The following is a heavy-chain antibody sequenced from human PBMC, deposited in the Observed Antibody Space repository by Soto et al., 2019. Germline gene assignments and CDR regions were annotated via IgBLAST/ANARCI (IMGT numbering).Heavy chain of an antibody. J-gene: IGHJ4*02. V-gene: IGHV4-38-2*01. CDR1: GDSINNNYY. D-gene: IGHD6-19*01. CDR2: IYNSVST. CDR3: ARNSSGWSFDS. Sequence: SETLSLTCAVSGDSINNNYYWGWIRKPPGKGLEWIASIYNSVSTHYNPSLKSRVTISIDASKNQFSLQLTSVTAADTAVYYCARNSSGWSFDSWGQGTRVTVSS.